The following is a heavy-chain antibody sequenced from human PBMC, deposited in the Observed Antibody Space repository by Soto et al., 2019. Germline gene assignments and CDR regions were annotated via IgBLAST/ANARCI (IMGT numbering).Heavy chain of an antibody. CDR1: GYTFTSYG. CDR3: ARVFVDSSGYYPGGAFDI. Sequence: ASVKVCCKASGYTFTSYGISWVRQAPGQGLEWMGWISAYNGNTNYAQKLQGRVTMTTDTSTSTAYMELRSLRSDDTAVYYCARVFVDSSGYYPGGAFDIWGQGTMVTVSS. D-gene: IGHD3-22*01. V-gene: IGHV1-18*04. J-gene: IGHJ3*02. CDR2: ISAYNGNT.